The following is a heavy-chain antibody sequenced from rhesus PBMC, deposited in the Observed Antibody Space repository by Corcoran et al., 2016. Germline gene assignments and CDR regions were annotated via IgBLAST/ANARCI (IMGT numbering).Heavy chain of an antibody. V-gene: IGHV4-81*01. CDR2: IDGNIAGT. CDR3: ARDAADIVVVVSATSSLDV. CDR1: GGSISGYY. Sequence: QVQLQESGPGLVTPSETLSLTCAVAGGSISGYYWSWIRRPPGKGREWIGNIDGNIAGTNYNPALKSRVTISKDTSKNQFSLNLSSVTAADTAVYYCARDAADIVVVVSATSSLDVWGRGVLVTVSS. J-gene: IGHJ5-2*02. D-gene: IGHD2-8*01.